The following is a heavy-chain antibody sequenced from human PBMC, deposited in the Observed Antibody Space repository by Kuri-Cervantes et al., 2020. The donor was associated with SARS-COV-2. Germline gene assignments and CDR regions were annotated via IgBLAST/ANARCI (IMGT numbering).Heavy chain of an antibody. V-gene: IGHV1-69*13. Sequence: SVKVSCKASGGTFSSYAISWVRQAPGQGLEWMGGIIPILGTANYAQKFQGRVTITADESTSTAYMELSSLRSDDTAVYYCAREIIGRAPIDYWGQGTLVTVSS. J-gene: IGHJ4*02. CDR1: GGTFSSYA. CDR2: IIPILGTA. CDR3: AREIIGRAPIDY.